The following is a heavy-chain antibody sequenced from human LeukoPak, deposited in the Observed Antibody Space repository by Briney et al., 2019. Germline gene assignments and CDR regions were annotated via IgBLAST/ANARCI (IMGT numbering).Heavy chain of an antibody. Sequence: GGSLRLSCAASGFTFRSYGMHWVRQAPGKGLEWVAFIRYDGNNKYYADSVKGRFTIFRDNSRNTLYLQMNSLRAEDTAVYYCARSDYGASMMDVWGKGTTVTVSS. J-gene: IGHJ6*04. CDR1: GFTFRSYG. CDR3: ARSDYGASMMDV. CDR2: IRYDGNNK. D-gene: IGHD4-17*01. V-gene: IGHV3-30*02.